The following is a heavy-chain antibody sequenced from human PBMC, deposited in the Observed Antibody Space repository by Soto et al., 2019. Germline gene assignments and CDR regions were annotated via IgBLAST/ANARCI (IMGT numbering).Heavy chain of an antibody. D-gene: IGHD1-1*01. CDR3: ARDWNQMTSLDYYYGMDV. CDR2: ISSSSSYI. Sequence: GGSLRLSCAASGFTFSSYSMNWVRQAPGKGLEWVSSISSSSSYIYYADSVRGRFTISRDNAKNSLYLQVNSLRAEDTAVYYCARDWNQMTSLDYYYGMDVWGQGTTVTVSS. V-gene: IGHV3-21*01. CDR1: GFTFSSYS. J-gene: IGHJ6*02.